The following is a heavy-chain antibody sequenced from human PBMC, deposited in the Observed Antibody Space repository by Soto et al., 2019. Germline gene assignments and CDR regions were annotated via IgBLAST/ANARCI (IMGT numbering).Heavy chain of an antibody. V-gene: IGHV6-1*01. CDR2: TYYRSKWYN. J-gene: IGHJ4*02. CDR1: GDSVSSNSAA. Sequence: PSQTLSLTCAISGDSVSSNSAAWNWIRQSPSRGLEWLGRTYYRSKWYNDYAVSVKSRITINPDTSKNQFSLQLNSVTPEDTAVYYCARVPASDFWSGSGKEAIDYWGQGTLVTVSS. D-gene: IGHD3-3*01. CDR3: ARVPASDFWSGSGKEAIDY.